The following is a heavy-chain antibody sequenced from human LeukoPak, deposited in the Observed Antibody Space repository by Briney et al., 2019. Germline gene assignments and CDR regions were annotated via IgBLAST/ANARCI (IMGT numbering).Heavy chain of an antibody. Sequence: GGSLRLSCAASGLTFSSYEMNWVRQAPGKGLEWVSYISSSGSTIYYADSVKGRFTISRGNAKNSLYLQMNSLRAEDTAIYYCARGRGDNSDWYFDLWGHGTLVTVSS. V-gene: IGHV3-48*03. CDR1: GLTFSSYE. D-gene: IGHD2-21*01. CDR2: ISSSGSTI. CDR3: ARGRGDNSDWYFDL. J-gene: IGHJ2*01.